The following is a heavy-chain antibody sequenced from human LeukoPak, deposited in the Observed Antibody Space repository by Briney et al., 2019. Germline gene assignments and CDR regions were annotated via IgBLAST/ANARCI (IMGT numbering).Heavy chain of an antibody. CDR2: ISYDGSNK. Sequence: GGSLRLSCAASGFSFTTYEMNWVRQAPGKGLEWVAVISYDGSNKYYADSVKGRFTISRDNSKNTLYLQMDSLRAEDTAVYYCARDKSSGYYYLDYWGQGTLVTVSS. J-gene: IGHJ4*02. V-gene: IGHV3-30*04. CDR3: ARDKSSGYYYLDY. D-gene: IGHD3-22*01. CDR1: GFSFTTYE.